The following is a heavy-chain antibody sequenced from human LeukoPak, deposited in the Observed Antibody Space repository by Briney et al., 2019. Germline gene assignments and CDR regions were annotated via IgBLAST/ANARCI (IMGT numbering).Heavy chain of an antibody. CDR1: GFTFSSYS. CDR3: ARDYYDSSGYYFSSY. Sequence: GGSLRLSCAASGFTFSSYSMNWIRQAPGKGLEWVSYISSSSTTIYYADSVKGRFTISRDNAKNSLYLQMNSLRDEDTAVYFCARDYYDSSGYYFSSYWGQGTLVTVSS. J-gene: IGHJ4*02. V-gene: IGHV3-48*02. D-gene: IGHD3-22*01. CDR2: ISSSSTTI.